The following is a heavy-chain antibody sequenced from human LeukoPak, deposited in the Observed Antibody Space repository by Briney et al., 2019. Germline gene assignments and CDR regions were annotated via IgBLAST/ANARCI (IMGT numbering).Heavy chain of an antibody. J-gene: IGHJ2*01. D-gene: IGHD3-3*01. V-gene: IGHV1-69*13. CDR3: AGDLGGGLYWYFDL. CDR1: GGTFSSYA. CDR2: IIPIFGTA. Sequence: GASVKVSCKASGGTFSSYAISWVRQAPGQGLEWMGGIIPIFGTANYAQKFQGRVTITADESTSTAYMELSSLRSEDTAVYYCAGDLGGGLYWYFDLWGRGTLVTVSS.